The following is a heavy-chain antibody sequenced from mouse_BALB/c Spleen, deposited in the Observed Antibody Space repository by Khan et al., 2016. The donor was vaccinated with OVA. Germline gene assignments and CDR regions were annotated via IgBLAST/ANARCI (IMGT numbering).Heavy chain of an antibody. Sequence: DLVKPGTSVKLSCKASGYTFTSYWINWIKQRPGQGIEWIGRIGPGSSNTYYSEMFKGKAALTVDTSTTTVYIQLSSLSSEDTAVYVSARENYYSRTDYAMDYWGQGTSVTVSS. V-gene: IGHV1S41*01. J-gene: IGHJ4*01. D-gene: IGHD1-1*01. CDR3: ARENYYSRTDYAMDY. CDR1: GYTFTSYW. CDR2: IGPGSSNT.